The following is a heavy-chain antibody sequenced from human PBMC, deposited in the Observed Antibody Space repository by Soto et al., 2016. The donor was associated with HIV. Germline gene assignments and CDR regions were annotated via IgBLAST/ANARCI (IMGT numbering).Heavy chain of an antibody. CDR1: GFTFGNYA. D-gene: IGHD3-10*01. V-gene: IGHV3-23*01. Sequence: EVNLLESGGGLVQPGGSLKLSCGASGFTFGNYAMSWVRQAPGKGLEWVSGISDNGSNTYYADSVKGRFTISRDNSKNTLYLHMNSLRAEDTAVYYCAKDLRMTMVQGFIDALDFWGQGTMVTVSS. CDR2: ISDNGSNT. J-gene: IGHJ3*01. CDR3: AKDLRMTMVQGFIDALDF.